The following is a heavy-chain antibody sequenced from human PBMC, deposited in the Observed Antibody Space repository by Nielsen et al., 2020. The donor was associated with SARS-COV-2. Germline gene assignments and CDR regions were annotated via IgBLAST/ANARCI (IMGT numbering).Heavy chain of an antibody. D-gene: IGHD5-18*01. CDR2: IYYSGST. J-gene: IGHJ4*02. Sequence: SETLSLTCTVSGGSISSSSYYWGWIRQPPGKGLEWIGSIYYSGSTYYNPSLKSRVTMSVQTSENQFSLKLNSVTAADTAVYYCARSDTSVFSHSLFWGLGILVTVSS. V-gene: IGHV4-39*07. CDR1: GGSISSSSYY. CDR3: ARSDTSVFSHSLF.